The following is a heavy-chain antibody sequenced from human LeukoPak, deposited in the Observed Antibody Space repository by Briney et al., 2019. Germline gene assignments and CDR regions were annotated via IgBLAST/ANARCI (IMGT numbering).Heavy chain of an antibody. CDR1: GGSISSYY. J-gene: IGHJ6*02. V-gene: IGHV4-59*01. Sequence: PSETLSLTCTVSGGSISSYYWSWIRQPPGKGLEWIGYIYYSGSTNYNPSLKSRVTISVDTSKNQFSLKLSSVTAADTAVYYCARDVPYYGMDVWGQGTTVTVSS. CDR3: ARDVPYYGMDV. CDR2: IYYSGST.